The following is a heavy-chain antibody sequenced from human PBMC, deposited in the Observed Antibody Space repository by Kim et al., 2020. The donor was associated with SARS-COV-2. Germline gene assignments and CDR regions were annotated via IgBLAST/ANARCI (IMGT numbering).Heavy chain of an antibody. CDR3: ARDVRAVALYGMDV. CDR1: GYTFTSYA. J-gene: IGHJ6*02. CDR2: INTNTGNP. D-gene: IGHD6-19*01. Sequence: ASVKVSCKASGYTFTSYAMNWVRQAPGQGLEWMGWINTNTGNPTYAQGFTGRFVFSLDTSVSTAYLQISSLKAEDTAVYYCARDVRAVALYGMDVWGQGTTVTVSS. V-gene: IGHV7-4-1*02.